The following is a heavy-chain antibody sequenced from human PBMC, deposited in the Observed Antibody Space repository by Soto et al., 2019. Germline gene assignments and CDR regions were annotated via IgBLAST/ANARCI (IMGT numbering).Heavy chain of an antibody. CDR3: ARGLEDYYDSSAYFDY. CDR2: INPSGGST. J-gene: IGHJ4*02. V-gene: IGHV1-46*01. CDR1: GYTFTSYY. D-gene: IGHD3-22*01. Sequence: ASVKVSCKASGYTFTSYYMHWVRQAPGQGLEWMGIINPSGGSTSYAQKFQGRVTMTRDTSTSTVYMELSSLRSEDTAVYYCARGLEDYYDSSAYFDYWGQGTLVTVSS.